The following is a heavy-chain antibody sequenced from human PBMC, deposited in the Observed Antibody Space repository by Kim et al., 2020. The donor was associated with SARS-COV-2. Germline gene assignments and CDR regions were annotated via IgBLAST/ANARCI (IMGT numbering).Heavy chain of an antibody. CDR3: ARGPYHLYGSGSYAYFDY. J-gene: IGHJ4*02. Sequence: SETLSLTCAVYGGSFSGYYWSWIRQPPGKGLEWIGEINHSGSTNYNPSLKSRVTISVDTSKNQFSLKLSSVTAADTAVYYCARGPYHLYGSGSYAYFDYWGQGTLVTVSS. V-gene: IGHV4-34*01. CDR2: INHSGST. D-gene: IGHD3-10*01. CDR1: GGSFSGYY.